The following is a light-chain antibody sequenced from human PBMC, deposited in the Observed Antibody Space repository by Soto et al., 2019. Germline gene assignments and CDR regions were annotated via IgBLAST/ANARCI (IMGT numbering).Light chain of an antibody. J-gene: IGLJ3*02. V-gene: IGLV2-14*01. CDR3: NSYTTNTTWV. CDR2: EVI. CDR1: SSDIGGYKY. Sequence: QSALTQPASVSGSPGQSIIISCTGTSSDIGGYKYVSWYQQHPGKAPKLIIYEVINRPSGVSNRFSGSKSGNTASLTISGLLAEDEADYYCNSYTTNTTWVFGGGTKLTVL.